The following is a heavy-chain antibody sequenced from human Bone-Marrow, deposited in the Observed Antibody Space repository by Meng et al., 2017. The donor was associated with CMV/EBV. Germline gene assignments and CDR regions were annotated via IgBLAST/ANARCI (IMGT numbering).Heavy chain of an antibody. V-gene: IGHV3-21*02. CDR1: GFSLRSYS. CDR3: AREWWVAPLQH. J-gene: IGHJ1*01. CDR2: ISSSSSYI. Sequence: VQRVGYGGGLVMPAGSLRLSCSASGFSLRSYSMNWVRQAPGKGLEGVSSISSSSSYIYYADSVKGRFTISRDNAKNSLYLQMNSLRAEDTAVYYCAREWWVAPLQHWGQGTLVTVSS. D-gene: IGHD2-15*01.